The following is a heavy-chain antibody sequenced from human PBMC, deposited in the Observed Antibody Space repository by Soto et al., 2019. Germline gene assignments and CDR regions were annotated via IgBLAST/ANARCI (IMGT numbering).Heavy chain of an antibody. CDR1: GFSLSSSHVA. D-gene: IGHD6-19*01. CDR3: AHGSGWLFDY. CDR2: IYWDGNE. V-gene: IGHV2-5*02. J-gene: IGHJ4*02. Sequence: QITLKESGPPLVKPTQPLTLTCTFTGFSLSSSHVAVGWIRQPPGKAPECLAFIYWDGNEHYSPSLRSRLTLTKDTSKNQLFLTMADMDPEDTATYFCAHGSGWLFDYWGQGTRVTVSS.